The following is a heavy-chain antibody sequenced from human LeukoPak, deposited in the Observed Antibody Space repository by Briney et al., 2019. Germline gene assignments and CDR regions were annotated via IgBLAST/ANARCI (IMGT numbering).Heavy chain of an antibody. Sequence: GASVKVSCKASGYTFTSYDISWVRQAPGQGLGWMGRIIPILGIANYAQKFQGRVTITADKSMSTAYMELSSLRSEDTAVYYCARVVWAVAAGGMDVWGQGTTVTVSS. CDR3: ARVVWAVAAGGMDV. V-gene: IGHV1-69*04. CDR1: GYTFTSYD. J-gene: IGHJ6*02. CDR2: IIPILGIA. D-gene: IGHD6-19*01.